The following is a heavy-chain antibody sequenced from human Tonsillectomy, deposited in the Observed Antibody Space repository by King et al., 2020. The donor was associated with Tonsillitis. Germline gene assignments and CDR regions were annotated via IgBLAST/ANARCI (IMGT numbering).Heavy chain of an antibody. J-gene: IGHJ4*02. V-gene: IGHV4-31*01. CDR2: IYYSGRT. D-gene: IGHD6-13*01. CDR3: ARSRVESAGHFEY. CDR1: GGSISTGGYY. Sequence: QLQLQESGPGLVKPSQTLSLTCTVSGGSISTGGYYWNWIRHHPGKGFEWLGYIYYSGRTYYNPSLKSLVSISIDTSKNQFSLKLNSVTAADTAVYYCARSRVESAGHFEYWGQGTLVTVSS.